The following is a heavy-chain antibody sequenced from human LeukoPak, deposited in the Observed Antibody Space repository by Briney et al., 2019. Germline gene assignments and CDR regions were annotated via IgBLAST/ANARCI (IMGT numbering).Heavy chain of an antibody. CDR3: ARDVVVMGEVFDY. J-gene: IGHJ4*02. CDR2: IIYSGSI. V-gene: IGHV4-59*12. D-gene: IGHD3-22*01. CDR1: GGSITGYY. Sequence: SETLSLTCTVSGGSITGYYWSWIRQPPGKGMEWIGYIIYSGSINYNPSLKSRVTISIDTSKNQFSLKLSSVTAADTAVYYCARDVVVMGEVFDYWGQGTLVTVSS.